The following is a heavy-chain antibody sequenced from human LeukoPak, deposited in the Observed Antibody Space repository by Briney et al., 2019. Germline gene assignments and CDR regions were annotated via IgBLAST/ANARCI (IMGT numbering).Heavy chain of an antibody. Sequence: QSGGSLRLSCAASGFTFSDHHMDWIRQAPGKGLEWVGRTRNKGNSYTTEYAASVKDRFTISRDDSRNSLYLQMNSLKTEDTAVYYCAVVSTGYHWLDPWGQGTLVTVSS. V-gene: IGHV3-72*01. CDR2: TRNKGNSYTT. CDR1: GFTFSDHH. J-gene: IGHJ5*02. CDR3: AVVSTGYHWLDP. D-gene: IGHD5/OR15-5a*01.